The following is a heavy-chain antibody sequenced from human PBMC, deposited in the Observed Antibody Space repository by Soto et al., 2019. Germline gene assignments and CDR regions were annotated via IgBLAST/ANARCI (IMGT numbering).Heavy chain of an antibody. CDR2: INHSGST. D-gene: IGHD3-10*01. J-gene: IGHJ6*02. CDR3: ARGSSMVRGVMPYYYYYGMDV. CDR1: GGSFSGYY. V-gene: IGHV4-34*01. Sequence: LSLTCAVYGGSFSGYYWSWIRQPPGKGLEWIGEINHSGSTNYNPSLKSRITISVDTSKNQFSLKLSSVTAADTAVYYCARGSSMVRGVMPYYYYYGMDVWGQGTTVTVSS.